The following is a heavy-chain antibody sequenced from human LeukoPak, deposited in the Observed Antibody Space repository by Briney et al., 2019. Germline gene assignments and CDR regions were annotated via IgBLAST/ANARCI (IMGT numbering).Heavy chain of an antibody. CDR3: AKPGRNSECSYDPWYFDL. V-gene: IGHV3-30*18. Sequence: GRSLRLSCAASGFTFSSYGMHWVRQAPGKGLEWVAIISYDGSNKYYADSVKGRFTISRDNSKNTLYLQMNSLRAEDTAVYYCAKPGRNSECSYDPWYFDLWGRGTLVTVSS. CDR1: GFTFSSYG. J-gene: IGHJ2*01. D-gene: IGHD5-18*01. CDR2: ISYDGSNK.